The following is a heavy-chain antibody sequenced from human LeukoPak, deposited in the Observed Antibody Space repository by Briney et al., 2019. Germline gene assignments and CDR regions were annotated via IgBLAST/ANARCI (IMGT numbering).Heavy chain of an antibody. Sequence: GGSLRLSCAASGFTFSDYWMSWVRQAPGKGLEWVANIKHDGSEKDYVDSVKGRFTISRDNAKNSPYLQMNSLRAEDTAVYYCAREYSSNYNAFDIWGQGTMVTVSS. J-gene: IGHJ3*02. V-gene: IGHV3-7*01. CDR1: GFTFSDYW. CDR2: IKHDGSEK. D-gene: IGHD6-13*01. CDR3: AREYSSNYNAFDI.